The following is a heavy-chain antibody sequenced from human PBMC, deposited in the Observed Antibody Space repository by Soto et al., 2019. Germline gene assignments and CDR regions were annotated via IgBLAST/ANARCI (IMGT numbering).Heavy chain of an antibody. J-gene: IGHJ3*02. CDR2: ISAYNGNT. CDR1: GYTFTSYG. V-gene: IGHV1-18*01. D-gene: IGHD3-10*01. CDR3: ARANLLLWPYAFDI. Sequence: SVKGSCKASGYTFTSYGISWGRQAPGQGLEWMGWISAYNGNTNYAQRLQGRVTMTTDTSTSTAYMELRSLRSDDTAVYYCARANLLLWPYAFDIWGQGTMVTVSS.